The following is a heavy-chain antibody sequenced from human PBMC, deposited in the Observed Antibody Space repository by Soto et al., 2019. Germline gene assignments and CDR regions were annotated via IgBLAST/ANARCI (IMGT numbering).Heavy chain of an antibody. J-gene: IGHJ6*01. CDR1: GGSISSSSYY. D-gene: IGHD3-3*01. V-gene: IGHV4-39*01. Sequence: SETLSLTCTVSGGSISSSSYYWGWIRQPPGKGLEWIGSIYYSGSTYYNPSLKSRVTISVDTSKDQFSLKLSSVTAADTAVYYCARQSPDYDFWSGYYSYYFGMDVWVQGTSVT. CDR3: ARQSPDYDFWSGYYSYYFGMDV. CDR2: IYYSGST.